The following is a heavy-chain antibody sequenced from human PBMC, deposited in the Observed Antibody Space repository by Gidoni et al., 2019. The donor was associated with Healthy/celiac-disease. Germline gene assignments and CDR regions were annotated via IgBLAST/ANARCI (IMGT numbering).Heavy chain of an antibody. J-gene: IGHJ4*02. V-gene: IGHV4-31*01. CDR1: GVSIISGGYY. D-gene: IGHD5-12*01. CDR3: ARTSKYSGYANFDY. Sequence: QVHLQESGPGMLTPSKTLSLTCTVYGVSIISGGYYWSWIRQHPGKGLEWSGYIYYSGSTYYNPSLKSLVTISVDTSKNQFSLKLSSVTAADTAVYYCARTSKYSGYANFDYWGQGTLVTVSS. CDR2: IYYSGST.